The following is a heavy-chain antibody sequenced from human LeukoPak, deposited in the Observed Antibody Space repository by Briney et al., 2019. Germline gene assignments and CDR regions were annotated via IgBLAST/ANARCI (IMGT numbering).Heavy chain of an antibody. CDR1: GYSFTGHY. V-gene: IGHV1-69*13. Sequence: SVKVSCKASGYSFTGHYMHWVRQAPGQGLEWMGGIIPIFGTANYAQKFQGRVTITADESTSTAYMELSSLRSEDTAVYYCARGSNMATHDYWGQGTLVTVSS. CDR2: IIPIFGTA. D-gene: IGHD5-24*01. J-gene: IGHJ4*02. CDR3: ARGSNMATHDY.